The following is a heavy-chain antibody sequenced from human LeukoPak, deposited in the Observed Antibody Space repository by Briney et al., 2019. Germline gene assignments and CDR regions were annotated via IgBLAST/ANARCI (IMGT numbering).Heavy chain of an antibody. V-gene: IGHV3-30*02. CDR1: GFTLSSYG. D-gene: IGHD1-26*01. CDR3: AKRGTQSGSYYSGDGY. J-gene: IGHJ4*02. CDR2: IRYDGSNK. Sequence: PGGSLRLSCAASGFTLSSYGMHWVRQAPGKGLEWVAFIRYDGSNKYYADSVKGRFTISRDNSKNTLYLQMNSLRAEDTAVYYCAKRGTQSGSYYSGDGYWGQGTLVTVSS.